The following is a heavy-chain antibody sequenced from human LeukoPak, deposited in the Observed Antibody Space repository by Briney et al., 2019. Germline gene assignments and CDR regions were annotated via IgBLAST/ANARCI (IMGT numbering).Heavy chain of an antibody. J-gene: IGHJ5*02. CDR1: GFTFSSYA. V-gene: IGHV3-23*01. D-gene: IGHD2-2*02. Sequence: GGSLRLSCAASGFTFSSYAMSWVRQAPGKGLEWVSVISGSGGSTYYAESVKGRFTISRDNSKNTLYLQMNSLRAEDTAVYYCAKDSHEPSIPPTGFDPWGQGTLVTVSS. CDR3: AKDSHEPSIPPTGFDP. CDR2: ISGSGGST.